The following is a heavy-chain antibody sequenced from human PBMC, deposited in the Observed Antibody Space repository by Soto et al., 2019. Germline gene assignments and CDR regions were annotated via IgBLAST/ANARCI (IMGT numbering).Heavy chain of an antibody. Sequence: PGGSLRLSCAASGFTFSSYSMNWVRQAPGKGLEWVSCISSSSGYIYYADSVKGRFTISRDNAKNSLYLQMNSLRAEDTAVYYCARGSTIFGVVTQDYWGQGTLVTVSS. J-gene: IGHJ4*02. D-gene: IGHD3-3*01. CDR1: GFTFSSYS. V-gene: IGHV3-21*01. CDR2: ISSSSGYI. CDR3: ARGSTIFGVVTQDY.